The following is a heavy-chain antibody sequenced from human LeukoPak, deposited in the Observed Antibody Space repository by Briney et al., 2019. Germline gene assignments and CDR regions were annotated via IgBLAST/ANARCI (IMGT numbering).Heavy chain of an antibody. J-gene: IGHJ4*02. V-gene: IGHV3-43*01. CDR1: GFTFDDYT. Sequence: PGGSLRLSCAATGFTFDDYTMHWVRQDPGKGLEWVSLISWDGGSTYYADSVKGRFTISRDNSKNSLYLQMNSLRTEDTALCFCAKDHYYGSGSYSRWVYFDYWGQGTLVTVSS. CDR3: AKDHYYGSGSYSRWVYFDY. CDR2: ISWDGGST. D-gene: IGHD3-10*01.